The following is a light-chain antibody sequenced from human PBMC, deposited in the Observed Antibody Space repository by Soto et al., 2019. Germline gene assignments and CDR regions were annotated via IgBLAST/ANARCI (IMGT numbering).Light chain of an antibody. CDR2: EGS. Sequence: LTQPASVSGSPGQSITISCTGTSSDVGSYNLVSWYQQHPGKAPKLMIYEGSKRPSGVSNRFSGSKSGNTASLTISGLQAEDEADYYCCSYAGSSTYVFGTGTKVT. V-gene: IGLV2-23*01. CDR1: SSDVGSYNL. CDR3: CSYAGSSTYV. J-gene: IGLJ1*01.